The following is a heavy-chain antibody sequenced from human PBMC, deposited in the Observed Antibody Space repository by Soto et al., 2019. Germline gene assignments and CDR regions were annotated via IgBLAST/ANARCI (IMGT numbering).Heavy chain of an antibody. CDR1: GFTFSDYY. CDR2: ISSSGSTT. J-gene: IGHJ4*02. V-gene: IGHV3-11*01. CDR3: ARDPSKNWNYV. Sequence: GSLRLFCAASGFTFSDYYMSWIRQAPGKGLEWVTYISSSGSTTYYADSVKGRFTISRDNAKNSLYLQMNSLRAEDTAVYYCARDPSKNWNYVWGQGTLVTVSS. D-gene: IGHD1-7*01.